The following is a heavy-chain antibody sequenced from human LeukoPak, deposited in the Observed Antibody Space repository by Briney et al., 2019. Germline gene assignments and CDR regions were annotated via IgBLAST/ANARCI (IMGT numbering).Heavy chain of an antibody. J-gene: IGHJ5*02. CDR1: GFTFSSYA. V-gene: IGHV3-23*01. Sequence: GGSLRLSCAASGFTFSSYAMSWVRQAPGKGLEWVSAISGSGGSTYYADSVKGRFTISRDNSKNTLYLQMNSLRAEDTAVYYCAKAHNLRFGSDWFDPWGQGTLVTVSS. D-gene: IGHD3-10*01. CDR2: ISGSGGST. CDR3: AKAHNLRFGSDWFDP.